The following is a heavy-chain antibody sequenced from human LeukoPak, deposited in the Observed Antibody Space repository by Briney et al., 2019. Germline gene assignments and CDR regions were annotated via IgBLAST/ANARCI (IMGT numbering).Heavy chain of an antibody. CDR3: ATDFYDTT. J-gene: IGHJ5*02. V-gene: IGHV3-15*01. CDR1: GFTFSSYA. Sequence: GGSLRLSCAASGFTFSSYAMSWVRQAPGKGLEWVGRIRSNSDGGTIDYAAPVKGRFALSRDDSKNTLYLQMNSLQTEDTAVYYCATDFYDTTWGQGTLVTVSS. CDR2: IRSNSDGGTI. D-gene: IGHD3-22*01.